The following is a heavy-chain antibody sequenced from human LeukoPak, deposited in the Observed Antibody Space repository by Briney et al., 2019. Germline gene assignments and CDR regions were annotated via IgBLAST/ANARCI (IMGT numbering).Heavy chain of an antibody. D-gene: IGHD5-24*01. Sequence: GGSLRLSCAASGFTFSSYWMHWVRQAPGKGLVWVSHINGDGGSTTYADSVKGRFTISRDNVKNTLYLQMNSLRAEDTAVFYCTRSLNYGFDYWGQGTLVTVSS. CDR3: TRSLNYGFDY. CDR1: GFTFSSYW. J-gene: IGHJ4*02. CDR2: INGDGGST. V-gene: IGHV3-74*03.